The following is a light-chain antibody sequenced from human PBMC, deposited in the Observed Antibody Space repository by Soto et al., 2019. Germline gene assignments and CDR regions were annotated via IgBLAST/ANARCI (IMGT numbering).Light chain of an antibody. J-gene: IGLJ1*01. CDR3: SAWGDSLNGYV. Sequence: QSVLTQPPSVSEAPRQRVTISCSGSSSNIGNNAVNWYQQLPGQAPKLLIYYDDLLPSGVSARFSGSKSGTSASLAISGLKAEDEADYWGSAWGDSLNGYVFGTGTKPTVL. CDR2: YDD. CDR1: SSNIGNNA. V-gene: IGLV1-36*01.